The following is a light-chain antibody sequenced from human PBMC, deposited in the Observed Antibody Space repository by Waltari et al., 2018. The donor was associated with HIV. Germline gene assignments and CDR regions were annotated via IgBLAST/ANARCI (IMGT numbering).Light chain of an antibody. CDR3: QSYDTSLSVNYV. CDR2: SNI. Sequence: QSVLTQPPSVSGALGQRVTISCTGSRTNIGAGHDVHWYQQLPGTAPKLLIYSNISRPSGVPGRFSASKSGTSASLAITGLRPEDEADYYCQSYDTSLSVNYVFGTGTKVTVL. V-gene: IGLV1-40*01. CDR1: RTNIGAGHD. J-gene: IGLJ1*01.